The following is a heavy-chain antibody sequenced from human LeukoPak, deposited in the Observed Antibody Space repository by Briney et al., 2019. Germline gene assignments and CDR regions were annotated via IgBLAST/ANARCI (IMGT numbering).Heavy chain of an antibody. Sequence: GGSLRLSCAASGFTFDSNSMSWVRQAPGKGLEWVANIKQDGSEKYYVDSVKGRFTISRDNAKNSLYLQMNSLRAEDTAVYYCAKSWGSLDYWGQGTLVTVSS. J-gene: IGHJ4*02. CDR2: IKQDGSEK. CDR1: GFTFDSNS. CDR3: AKSWGSLDY. V-gene: IGHV3-7*01. D-gene: IGHD7-27*01.